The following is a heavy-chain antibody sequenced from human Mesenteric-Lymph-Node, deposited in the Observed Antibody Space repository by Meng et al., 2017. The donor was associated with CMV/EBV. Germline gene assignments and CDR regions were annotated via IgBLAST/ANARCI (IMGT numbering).Heavy chain of an antibody. Sequence: SETLSLTCTVSGGSISSYYWSWIRQPAGKGLEWIGRIYTSGSTNYNPSLKSRVTISVDTSKNQFSLKLSSVTAADTAVYYCARVYSSSGLYYYGMDVWGQGTTVTVSS. J-gene: IGHJ6*02. CDR3: ARVYSSSGLYYYGMDV. D-gene: IGHD6-6*01. CDR1: GGSISSYY. CDR2: IYTSGST. V-gene: IGHV4-4*07.